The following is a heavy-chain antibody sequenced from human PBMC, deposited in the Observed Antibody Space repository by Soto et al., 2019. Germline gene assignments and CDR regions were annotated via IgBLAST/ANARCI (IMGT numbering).Heavy chain of an antibody. V-gene: IGHV4-59*01. J-gene: IGHJ6*02. Sequence: SETLSLTRPVSGGSISSYYSSWIRQPPEKGLEWIGYIYYSGSTNYNPSLKSRVTISVDTSKNKFSLKLSSVTAADTAVYYCARFSIVVVLAAMDYYYYGMDVWGQGTTVTVSS. CDR1: GGSISSYY. D-gene: IGHD2-2*01. CDR3: ARFSIVVVLAAMDYYYYGMDV. CDR2: IYYSGST.